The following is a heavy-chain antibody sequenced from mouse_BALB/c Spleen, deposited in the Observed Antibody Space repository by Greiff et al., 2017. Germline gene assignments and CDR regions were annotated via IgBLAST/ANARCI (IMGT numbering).Heavy chain of an antibody. J-gene: IGHJ4*01. V-gene: IGHV2-9*02. CDR2: IWAGGST. Sequence: VQVVESGPGLVAPSQSLSITCTVSGFSLTSYGVHWVRQPPGKGLEWLGVIWAGGSTNYNSALMSRLSISKDNSKSQVFLKMNSLQTDDTAMYYCANYYGNYVGAMDYWGQGTSVTVSS. D-gene: IGHD2-1*01. CDR1: GFSLTSYG. CDR3: ANYYGNYVGAMDY.